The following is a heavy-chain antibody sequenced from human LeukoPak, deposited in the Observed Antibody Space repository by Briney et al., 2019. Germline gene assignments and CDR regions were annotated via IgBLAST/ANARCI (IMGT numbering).Heavy chain of an antibody. CDR1: GYRFTSYW. D-gene: IGHD3-3*01. CDR2: IYPGDSDT. V-gene: IGHV5-51*01. J-gene: IGHJ3*02. CDR3: ARVRFFLTDAFDI. Sequence: GESLKISFKGSGYRFTSYWIGWVRPVPGKGLGWMGIIYPGDSDTRYSTSFQGQVTISADKSISTAYLQWSSLKASDTAMYYCARVRFFLTDAFDIWGQGTMVTVSS.